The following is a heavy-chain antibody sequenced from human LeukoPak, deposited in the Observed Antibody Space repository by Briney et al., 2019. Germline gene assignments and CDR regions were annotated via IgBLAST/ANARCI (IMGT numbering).Heavy chain of an antibody. J-gene: IGHJ4*02. CDR3: AKGVNGYDYFDY. D-gene: IGHD5-12*01. Sequence: GGSLRLSCAASGFTFSSYGMHWVRQAPGKGLEWVAVISYGGSNKYYADSVKGRFTISRDNSKNTLYLQMNSLRAEDTAVYYCAKGVNGYDYFDYWGQGTLVTVSS. V-gene: IGHV3-30*18. CDR2: ISYGGSNK. CDR1: GFTFSSYG.